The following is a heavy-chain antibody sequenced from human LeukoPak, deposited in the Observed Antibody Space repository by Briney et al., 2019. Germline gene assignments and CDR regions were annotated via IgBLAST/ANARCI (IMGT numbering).Heavy chain of an antibody. V-gene: IGHV4-61*01. J-gene: IGHJ6*04. CDR1: GGSVSSGSYY. CDR2: IYYSGST. D-gene: IGHD3-10*01. CDR3: ARDGYYYGPVDV. Sequence: SETLSLTCAVSGGSVSSGSYYWSWIRQPPGKGLEWIGYIYYSGSTNYNPSLKSRVTISVDTSKNQFSLKLSSVTAADTAVYHCARDGYYYGPVDVWGKGTTVTVSS.